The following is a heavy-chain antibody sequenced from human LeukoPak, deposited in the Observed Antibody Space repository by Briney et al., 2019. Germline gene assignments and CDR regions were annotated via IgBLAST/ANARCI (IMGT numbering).Heavy chain of an antibody. CDR3: AREKYEGSGSHYFALDV. J-gene: IGHJ6*02. CDR2: IWFDGRNK. V-gene: IGHV3-33*07. CDR1: GRTIGLYG. Sequence: GRSLRLSCEASGRTIGLYGMFWVRQAPGKGLEWVAAIWFDGRNKYYADSVKGRFTISRDNSGNTVLLQMDSLSAEDTAVYYCAREKYEGSGSHYFALDVWGQGTMVIVSS. D-gene: IGHD3-10*01.